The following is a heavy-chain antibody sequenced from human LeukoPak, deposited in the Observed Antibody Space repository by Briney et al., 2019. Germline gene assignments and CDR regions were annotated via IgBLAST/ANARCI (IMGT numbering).Heavy chain of an antibody. J-gene: IGHJ4*02. CDR1: GFTFSSYS. Sequence: GGSLRLSCAASGFTFSSYSMNWVRQAPGKGLEWVSAISGSGGSTYYADSVKGRFTISRDNSKNTLYLQMNSLRAEDTAVYYCAKDCGPTDSSGYYYGYYFDYWGQGTLVTVSS. D-gene: IGHD3-22*01. V-gene: IGHV3-23*01. CDR2: ISGSGGST. CDR3: AKDCGPTDSSGYYYGYYFDY.